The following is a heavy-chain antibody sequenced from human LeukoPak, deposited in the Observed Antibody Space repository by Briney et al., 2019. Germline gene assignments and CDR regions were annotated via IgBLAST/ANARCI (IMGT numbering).Heavy chain of an antibody. D-gene: IGHD2-21*01. J-gene: IGHJ4*02. V-gene: IGHV3-23*01. CDR1: GFTFSSYA. CDR3: AKGPGLRSPFDY. CDR2: ISGSGGST. Sequence: PGGSLRLSCVGSGFTFSSYAMSWVRQAPGKGLEWVSAISGSGGSTYYADSVKGRFTISRDNSKNTLYLQMNSLRAEDTAVYYCAKGPGLRSPFDYWGQGTLVTVSS.